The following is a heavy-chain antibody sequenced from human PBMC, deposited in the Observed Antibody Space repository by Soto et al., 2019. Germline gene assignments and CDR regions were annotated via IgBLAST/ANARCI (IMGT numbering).Heavy chain of an antibody. V-gene: IGHV1-18*01. CDR3: AVEGDYVILTGSY. CDR2: IIPIFGNT. J-gene: IGHJ4*02. D-gene: IGHD3-9*01. Sequence: GASVKVSCKASGGTFSSYAISWVRQAPGQGLEWMGGIIPIFGNTNYAQKLQGRVTMTTDTSTSTAYMELRSLRSDDTAVYYCAVEGDYVILTGSYWGQGTLVTVSS. CDR1: GGTFSSYA.